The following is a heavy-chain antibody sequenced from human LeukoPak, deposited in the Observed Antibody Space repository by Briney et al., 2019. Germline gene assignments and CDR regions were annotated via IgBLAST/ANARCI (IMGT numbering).Heavy chain of an antibody. V-gene: IGHV5-51*01. Sequence: RGESLKISCKGSGYSFTSYWIGWVRQMPGKGLEWMGIIYPGDSDTRYSPSFQGQVTISADKSISTAYLQWSSLKASDTAMYYCAVNLIGYGYGETFDIWGQGTMVTVSS. CDR3: AVNLIGYGYGETFDI. CDR2: IYPGDSDT. CDR1: GYSFTSYW. J-gene: IGHJ3*02. D-gene: IGHD5-18*01.